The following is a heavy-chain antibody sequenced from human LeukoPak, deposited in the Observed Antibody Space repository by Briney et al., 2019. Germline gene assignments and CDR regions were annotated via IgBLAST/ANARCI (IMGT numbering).Heavy chain of an antibody. CDR1: GGSISSYY. CDR3: ARYQTGTMFAV. Sequence: PSETLSLTCTVSGGSISSYYWSWIRQPPGKGLEWIGYIYNNGSTNYNPSLRSRITMSLDTSENQLSLKLYSVTAADTAIYYCARYQTGTMFAVWGQGTLVTISS. J-gene: IGHJ4*02. D-gene: IGHD1/OR15-1a*01. CDR2: IYNNGST. V-gene: IGHV4-59*12.